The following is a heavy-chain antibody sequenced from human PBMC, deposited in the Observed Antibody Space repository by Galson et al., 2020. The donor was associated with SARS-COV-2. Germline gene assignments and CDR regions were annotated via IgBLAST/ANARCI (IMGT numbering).Heavy chain of an antibody. V-gene: IGHV4-38-2*02. CDR1: GYSISSGYH. CDR2: VYRTGTT. Sequence: SETLSLTCTVSGYSISSGYHWDWIRQPPGKGLEWIGSVYRTGTTYYNPSLKGRLTISVDTSKNQFSLKLSSVTAADTAVYYCVRENWTPHYWGQGTLVTVSS. D-gene: IGHD3-3*01. CDR3: VRENWTPHY. J-gene: IGHJ4*02.